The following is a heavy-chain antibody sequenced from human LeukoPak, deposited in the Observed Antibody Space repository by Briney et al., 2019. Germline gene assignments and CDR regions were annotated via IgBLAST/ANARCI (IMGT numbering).Heavy chain of an antibody. CDR1: GGSISSYY. J-gene: IGHJ6*02. D-gene: IGHD6-19*01. Sequence: PSETLSLTCTVSGGSISSYYWSWIRQPPGKGLEWIGYIYYSGSTNYNPSLKSRVTISVDTSKNQFSLKLSSVTAADTAVYYCAKHVADNYYYGMDVWGQGTTVTVSS. CDR3: AKHVADNYYYGMDV. V-gene: IGHV4-59*01. CDR2: IYYSGST.